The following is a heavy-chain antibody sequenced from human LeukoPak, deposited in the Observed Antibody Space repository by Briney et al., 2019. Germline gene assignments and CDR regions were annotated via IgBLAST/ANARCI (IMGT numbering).Heavy chain of an antibody. J-gene: IGHJ6*02. D-gene: IGHD6-13*01. CDR3: ARDGSSSWYYYYGMDV. Sequence: ASVKVSCKASGGTFSSYAISWVRQAPGQGLEWMGWINPNSGGTNYAQKFQGWVTMTRDTSISTAYMELSRLRSDDTAVYYCARDGSSSWYYYYGMDVWGQGTTVTVSS. V-gene: IGHV1-2*04. CDR1: GGTFSSYA. CDR2: INPNSGGT.